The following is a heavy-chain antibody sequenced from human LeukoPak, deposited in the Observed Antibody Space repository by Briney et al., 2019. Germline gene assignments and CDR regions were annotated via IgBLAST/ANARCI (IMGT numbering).Heavy chain of an antibody. D-gene: IGHD3-16*01. CDR3: GSSPYVWGIDH. CDR2: IYSGGST. V-gene: IGHV3-53*01. Sequence: GGSLRLSCAASGFTVSNNYMSWVRQAPGKGLEWVSIIYSGGSTYYADSVKGRFTISRDNSKNTLHLQMKSPRADGTAVYYCGSSPYVWGIDHWGQGTPVTVSS. J-gene: IGHJ4*02. CDR1: GFTVSNNY.